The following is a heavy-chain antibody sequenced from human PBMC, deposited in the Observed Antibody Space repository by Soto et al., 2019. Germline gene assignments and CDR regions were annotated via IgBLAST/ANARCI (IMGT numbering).Heavy chain of an antibody. V-gene: IGHV1-18*01. CDR2: ISAYNGNT. J-gene: IGHJ5*02. CDR3: ARDRRRYCSSTSCYGGGPNWFDP. D-gene: IGHD2-2*01. Sequence: ASVKVSCKASGYTFTSYGTIWVRQAPGQGLEWMGWISAYNGNTNYAQKLQGRVTMTTDTSTSTAYMELRSLRSDDTAVYYCARDRRRYCSSTSCYGGGPNWFDPWGQGTLVTVSS. CDR1: GYTFTSYG.